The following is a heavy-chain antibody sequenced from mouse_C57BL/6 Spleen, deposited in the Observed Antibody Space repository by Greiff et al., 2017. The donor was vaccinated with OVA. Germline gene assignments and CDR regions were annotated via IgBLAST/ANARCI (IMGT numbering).Heavy chain of an antibody. CDR3: AGGDSNNAMDY. CDR2: IDPEDGDT. V-gene: IGHV14-2*01. J-gene: IGHJ4*01. Sequence: VQLQQPGAELVKPGASVKLSCTASGFNITDYYMHWVKQRPEQGLEWIGRIDPEDGDTKYAPKFQGKATITADTSSNTAYLQRSSLTSEDTAVYYCAGGDSNNAMDYWGQGTSVTVSS. D-gene: IGHD2-5*01. CDR1: GFNITDYY.